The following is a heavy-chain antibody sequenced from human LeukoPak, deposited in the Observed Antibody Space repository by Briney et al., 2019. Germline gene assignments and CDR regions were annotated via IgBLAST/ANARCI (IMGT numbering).Heavy chain of an antibody. CDR1: GYTFTNYY. J-gene: IGHJ4*02. CDR3: AREANAVDY. V-gene: IGHV1-46*01. D-gene: IGHD2-8*01. CDR2: INPSGTST. Sequence: GASVKVSCKASGYTFTNYYMHWVRQAPGQGLEWMGIINPSGTSTTYAQRFQGRVTMTRDMSTSTVYMELSSLRSDDMAVYYCAREANAVDYWGQGTLVTVSS.